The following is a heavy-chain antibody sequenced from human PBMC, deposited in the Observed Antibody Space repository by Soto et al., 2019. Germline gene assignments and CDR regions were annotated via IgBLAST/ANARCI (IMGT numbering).Heavy chain of an antibody. Sequence: LSLTCTVSAGPISSIYYCGRIRQTPGKGLECIGYIYYSGSTNYNPSLKSRVTISVDTSKNQFSLKLSSVTAADTAVYYCARVSSSWGLVNYFDYWGQGTLVTVSS. CDR1: AGPISSIYY. CDR3: ARVSSSWGLVNYFDY. CDR2: IYYSGST. D-gene: IGHD6-13*01. J-gene: IGHJ4*02. V-gene: IGHV4-61*01.